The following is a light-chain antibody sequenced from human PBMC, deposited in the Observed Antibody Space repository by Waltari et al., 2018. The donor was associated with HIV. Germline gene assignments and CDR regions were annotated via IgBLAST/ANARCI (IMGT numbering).Light chain of an antibody. V-gene: IGKV4-1*01. Sequence: DIVMTQSPDSLAVSLGERATITCKSSQSVLYSTDNKNYLAWYQQKAGQPPKLLIYWASTGESGVPDRFSGSGSGTEFTLTISSLQAEDVAFYYCQQYYTTVPLTFGGGTKVEIK. CDR2: WAS. CDR3: QQYYTTVPLT. CDR1: QSVLYSTDNKNY. J-gene: IGKJ4*02.